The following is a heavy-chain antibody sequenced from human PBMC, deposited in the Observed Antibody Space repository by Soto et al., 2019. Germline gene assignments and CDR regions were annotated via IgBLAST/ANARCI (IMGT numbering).Heavy chain of an antibody. CDR1: GYSFTLYY. V-gene: IGHV1-46*01. D-gene: IGHD5-18*01. Sequence: ASVKVSCKASGYSFTLYYIHWVRQAPGQGLQWMAIINPSRAETSYAQKFQGRVTVTRDTSTSTVYMELNSLRSDDTAVYFCARGPGIQRGSVGSFDHWGQGTLVTVSS. CDR3: ARGPGIQRGSVGSFDH. J-gene: IGHJ5*02. CDR2: INPSRAET.